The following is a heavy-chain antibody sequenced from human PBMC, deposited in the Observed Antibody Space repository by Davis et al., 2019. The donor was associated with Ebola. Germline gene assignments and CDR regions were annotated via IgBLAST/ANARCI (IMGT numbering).Heavy chain of an antibody. V-gene: IGHV5-51*01. Sequence: KVSCKASGYSFTSYWIGWVRQMPGKGLEWMGVIYPGDSDTRYSPSLQGQVTISADKSISTAYLQWSSLKASDTAMYYCARFLEWKADYWGQGTLVTVSS. CDR3: ARFLEWKADY. J-gene: IGHJ4*02. D-gene: IGHD3-3*01. CDR1: GYSFTSYW. CDR2: IYPGDSDT.